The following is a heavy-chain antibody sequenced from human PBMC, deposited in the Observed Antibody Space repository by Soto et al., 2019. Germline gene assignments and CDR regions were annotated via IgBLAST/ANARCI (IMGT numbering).Heavy chain of an antibody. CDR1: GYSFTSYW. V-gene: IGHV5-51*01. D-gene: IGHD1-26*01. CDR3: ARGRKGVGATTFRYYFDY. Sequence: PGESLKISCKGSGYSFTSYWIGWVRQMPGKGLEWMGIIYPGDSDTRYSPSFQGQVTISADKSISTAYLQWSSLKASDTAMYYCARGRKGVGATTFRYYFDYWGQGTLVTVSS. J-gene: IGHJ4*02. CDR2: IYPGDSDT.